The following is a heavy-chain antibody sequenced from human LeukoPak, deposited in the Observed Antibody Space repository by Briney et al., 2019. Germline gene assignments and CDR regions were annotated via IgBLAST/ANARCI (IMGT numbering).Heavy chain of an antibody. J-gene: IGHJ4*02. CDR1: GFSFTSYW. CDR2: IYPGDSDA. D-gene: IGHD6-6*01. V-gene: IGHV5-51*01. Sequence: GESLKISCQGSGFSFTSYWIAWVRQMPGKGLEWIGIIYPGDSDATYSPSFRGQVTISVDRSISTAYLQWSSLKASDTAMYYCARQGFTHSSGYWGQGTLVTVSS. CDR3: ARQGFTHSSGY.